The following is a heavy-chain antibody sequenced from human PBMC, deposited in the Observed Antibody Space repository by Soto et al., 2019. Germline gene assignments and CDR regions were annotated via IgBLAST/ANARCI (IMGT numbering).Heavy chain of an antibody. CDR2: IYHAGSV. J-gene: IGHJ6*02. V-gene: IGHV4-38-2*01. CDR1: GYSIASGYY. D-gene: IGHD3-3*02. CDR3: ARTFDYYGMDV. Sequence: PSETLSLTCAVSGYSIASGYYWAWIRQSPGKGLEWIGSIYHAGSVYYNPSLNSRVAGSLDTSKNHFSLKLTSVTAADTAVYYCARTFDYYGMDVWGQGTTVTVSS.